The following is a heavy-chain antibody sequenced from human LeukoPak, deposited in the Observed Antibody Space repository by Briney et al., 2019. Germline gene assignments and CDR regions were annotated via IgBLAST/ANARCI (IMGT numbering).Heavy chain of an antibody. J-gene: IGHJ4*02. CDR1: GYSISRGYY. Sequence: PSETLSLTCTVSGYSISRGYYWAWIRQSPGKGLEWIGNIYHSGSTYSNPSLKSRLTISVDTSKNQFSLKLSSVTAADTAVYYCARDGLLWFGELPIFDYWGQGTLVTVSS. D-gene: IGHD3-10*01. CDR3: ARDGLLWFGELPIFDY. CDR2: IYHSGST. V-gene: IGHV4-38-2*02.